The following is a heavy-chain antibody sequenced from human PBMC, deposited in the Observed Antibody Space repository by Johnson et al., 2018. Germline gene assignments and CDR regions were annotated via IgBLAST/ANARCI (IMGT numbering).Heavy chain of an antibody. CDR2: IKSKTDGGTT. CDR3: TTDVGIMVYAEYAFDI. D-gene: IGHD2-8*01. CDR1: GFTFSNAW. V-gene: IGHV3-15*07. Sequence: EVQLVESGGGLVKPGGSLRLSCAASGFTFSNAWMNWVRQAPGKGLEWVGRIKSKTDGGTTDYAAPVKGRFTIARDASKNTQYLQMNSLKTEDTAVDYCTTDVGIMVYAEYAFDIWGQGTMVTVSS. J-gene: IGHJ3*02.